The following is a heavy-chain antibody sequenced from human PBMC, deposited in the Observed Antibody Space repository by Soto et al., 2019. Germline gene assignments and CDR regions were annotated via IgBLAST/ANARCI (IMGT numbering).Heavy chain of an antibody. CDR1: GGSISSYY. CDR2: IYYSGST. CDR3: ARRHGPFDF. J-gene: IGHJ4*02. V-gene: IGHV4-59*01. Sequence: QVQLQESGPGLVKPSETLSLTCTVSGGSISSYYWSWIRQPPGKGLEWMGYIYYSGSTSYNPSLKSRVTIPVDTSKNQFSLKLSSVIDADTAVYYCARRHGPFDFWGQGTLVTVSS.